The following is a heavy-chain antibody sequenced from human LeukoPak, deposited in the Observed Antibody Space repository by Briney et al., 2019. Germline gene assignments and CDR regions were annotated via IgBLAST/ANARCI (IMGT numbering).Heavy chain of an antibody. J-gene: IGHJ4*02. CDR1: GFTLTSYA. D-gene: IGHD3-16*01. CDR2: IWYDGSNE. CDR3: ARDPGLRLDY. V-gene: IGHV3-33*01. Sequence: GGSLRLSCAASGFTLTSYAMHWVRQAPGKGLEWVAVIWYDGSNEYYSDSVKGRFAISRDISKNTLYLQMNSLRAEDTAVYFCARDPGLRLDYWGQGTLVTVSS.